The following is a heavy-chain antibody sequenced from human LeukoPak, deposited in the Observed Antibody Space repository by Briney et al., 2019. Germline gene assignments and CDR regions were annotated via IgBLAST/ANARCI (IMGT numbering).Heavy chain of an antibody. J-gene: IGHJ5*02. CDR1: GFTFSNAW. CDR3: ADYNNSAGWVYP. D-gene: IGHD4-11*01. V-gene: IGHV3-15*07. Sequence: GGSLRLSCVVTGFTFSNAWMNWLRQAPGRGLEWVGRIKSKSDAETIDYAAPVKGRFTISRDDSKNTLFLQMNNLRTEDPAVYYCADYNNSAGWVYPWGQGTLVTVSS. CDR2: IKSKSDAETI.